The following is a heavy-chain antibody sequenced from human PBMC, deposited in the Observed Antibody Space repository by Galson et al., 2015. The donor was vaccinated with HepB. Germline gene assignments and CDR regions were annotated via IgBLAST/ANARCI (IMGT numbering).Heavy chain of an antibody. J-gene: IGHJ4*02. D-gene: IGHD6-13*01. CDR3: ARDYNFGYSSSLDY. V-gene: IGHV3-21*01. Sequence: SLRLSCAASGFTFSSYSMDWVRQAPGKGLEWVSSISSSSSYIYYADSVKGRFTISRDNAKNSLYLQMNSLRAEDTAVYYCARDYNFGYSSSLDYWGQGTLVTVSS. CDR1: GFTFSSYS. CDR2: ISSSSSYI.